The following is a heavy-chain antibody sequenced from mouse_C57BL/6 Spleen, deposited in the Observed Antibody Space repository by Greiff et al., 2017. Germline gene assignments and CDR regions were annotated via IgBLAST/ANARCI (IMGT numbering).Heavy chain of an antibody. Sequence: QVQLKESGPGLVQPSQSLSITCTVSGFSLTSYGVHWVRQSPGKGLEWLGVIWRGGSTDYNAAFMSRLSITKDNSKSQVFFKMNSLQADDTAIYYCAKNVYYGSSSFAYWGQGTLVTVSA. V-gene: IGHV2-5*01. CDR1: GFSLTSYG. D-gene: IGHD1-1*01. J-gene: IGHJ3*01. CDR3: AKNVYYGSSSFAY. CDR2: IWRGGST.